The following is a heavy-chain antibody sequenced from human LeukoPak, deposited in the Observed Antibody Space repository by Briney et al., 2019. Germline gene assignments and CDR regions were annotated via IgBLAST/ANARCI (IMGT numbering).Heavy chain of an antibody. CDR3: VGGDY. CDR2: INQDGSDK. J-gene: IGHJ4*02. V-gene: IGHV3-7*01. Sequence: GGSLRLSCAASGFTFSSYNMNWVRQAPGKGLECVANINQDGSDKYYVDSVKGRFTISRDNTKNSLYLQMNSLRAEDTAVYYCVGGDYWGQGTLVTVSS. CDR1: GFTFSSYN.